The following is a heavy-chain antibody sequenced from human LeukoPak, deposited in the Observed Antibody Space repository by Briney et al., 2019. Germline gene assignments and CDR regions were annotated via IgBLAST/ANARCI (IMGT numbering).Heavy chain of an antibody. CDR2: IWYDGSNK. V-gene: IGHV3-33*06. CDR1: GFTFSSYG. D-gene: IGHD1-26*01. CDR3: AKGADDSGSSSDVFGI. J-gene: IGHJ3*02. Sequence: PGGSLRLSCAASGFTFSSYGMHWVRQAPGKGLEWVAIIWYDGSNKYYADSVKGRFTISRDNSKNTLYLQMNSLRAEDTAVYYCAKGADDSGSSSDVFGIWGQGTMVTVSP.